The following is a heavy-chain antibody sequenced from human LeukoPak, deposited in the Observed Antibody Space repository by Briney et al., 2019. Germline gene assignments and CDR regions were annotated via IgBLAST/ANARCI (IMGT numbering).Heavy chain of an antibody. CDR3: VRLSGDWYDY. CDR2: VSADGQTA. J-gene: IGHJ4*02. V-gene: IGHV3-64D*06. D-gene: IGHD2-21*02. CDR1: GFTYSYFG. Sequence: GGSLRLSCAASGFTYSYFGIHWVRQAPGKGLEFVSGVSADGQTAHYIESVKGRLTISRDNSKSTLFLQMSSLKTEDTAVYYCVRLSGDWYDYWGQGTVVTVSS.